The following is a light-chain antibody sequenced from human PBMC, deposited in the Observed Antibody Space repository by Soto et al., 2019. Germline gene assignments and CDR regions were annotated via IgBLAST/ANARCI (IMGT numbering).Light chain of an antibody. Sequence: DIHMTQSPSTLSASVGDRVTITCRASKNGNTFVGWYQQKPGKAPQLLIYKASGLESGVPSRFSGSGSGTAFTLTISSLQPDDFATYYCQQYDSYSPLTFGGGTKVDIK. CDR1: KNGNTF. CDR2: KAS. V-gene: IGKV1-5*03. CDR3: QQYDSYSPLT. J-gene: IGKJ4*01.